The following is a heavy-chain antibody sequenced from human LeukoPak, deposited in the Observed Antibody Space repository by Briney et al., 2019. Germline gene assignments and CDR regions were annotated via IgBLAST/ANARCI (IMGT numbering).Heavy chain of an antibody. Sequence: GGSLRLSCAASGLTFSSYSMNWVRQAPGKGLEWVSSISSSSSYIYYADSVKGRFTISRDNAKNSLYPQMNSLRAEDTAVYYCARDTDSSGYYYPNWFDPWGQGTLVTVSS. CDR3: ARDTDSSGYYYPNWFDP. CDR1: GLTFSSYS. D-gene: IGHD3-22*01. J-gene: IGHJ5*02. V-gene: IGHV3-21*01. CDR2: ISSSSSYI.